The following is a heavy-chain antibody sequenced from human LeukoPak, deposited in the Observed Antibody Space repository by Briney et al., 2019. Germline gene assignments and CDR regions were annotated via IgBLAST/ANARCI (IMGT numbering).Heavy chain of an antibody. CDR1: GFTFSSYA. D-gene: IGHD3-10*01. CDR2: ISYDGSNK. V-gene: IGHV3-30*04. J-gene: IGHJ3*02. Sequence: GGSLRLSCAASGFTFSSYAMHWVRQAPDKGLEWVAVISYDGSNKYYADSVKGRFTISRDNSKNTLYLQMNSLRAEDTAVYYCARHHYGSGSDDAFDIWGQGTMVTVSS. CDR3: ARHHYGSGSDDAFDI.